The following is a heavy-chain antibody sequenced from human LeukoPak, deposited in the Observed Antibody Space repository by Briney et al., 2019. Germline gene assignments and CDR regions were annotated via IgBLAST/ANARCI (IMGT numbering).Heavy chain of an antibody. CDR2: ISAYNRNT. CDR1: GYTFTSYG. Sequence: ASLRVSCKASGYTFTSYGISWVRQAPEQGLEWMAWISAYNRNTNYAQTLQGRVTITTDTSTSTAYTEPRSLRSDDPAVYYCARGVRGSDYYYYGMDVWGKGTTVTVSS. CDR3: ARGVRGSDYYYYGMDV. D-gene: IGHD3-10*01. J-gene: IGHJ6*01. V-gene: IGHV1-18*04.